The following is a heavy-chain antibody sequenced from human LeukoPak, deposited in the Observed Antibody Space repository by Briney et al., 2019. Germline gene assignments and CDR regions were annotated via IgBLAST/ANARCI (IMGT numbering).Heavy chain of an antibody. CDR3: VRGDWYFES. CDR2: VNRDGTEK. CDR1: GFNFSDSR. J-gene: IGHJ4*02. D-gene: IGHD2-21*01. V-gene: IGHV3-7*04. Sequence: PGGSLRLSCVTSGFNFSDSRMTWVRQAPGKGLQWVANVNRDGTEKHSLDSVEGRFTISRDNAKKSLYLQMSSLRPQDTAVYFCVRGDWYFESWGQGTLVTVSS.